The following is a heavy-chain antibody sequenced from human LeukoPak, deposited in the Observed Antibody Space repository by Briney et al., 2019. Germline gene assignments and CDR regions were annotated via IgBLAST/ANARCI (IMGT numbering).Heavy chain of an antibody. CDR3: ARDFEYYYGSGNPDY. CDR1: GYTFTGYY. CDR2: INPNSGGT. V-gene: IGHV1-2*02. J-gene: IGHJ4*02. Sequence: ASVKVSCKASGYTFTGYYMHWVRQAPGQGLEWMGWINPNSGGTNYAQNFQGRVTMTRDTSISTAYMELSGLRSDDTAVYYCARDFEYYYGSGNPDYWGQGTLVTVSS. D-gene: IGHD3-10*01.